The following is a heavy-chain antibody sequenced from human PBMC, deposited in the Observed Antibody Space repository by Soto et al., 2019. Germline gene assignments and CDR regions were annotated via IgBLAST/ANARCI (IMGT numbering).Heavy chain of an antibody. Sequence: EVQLLESGGGLTQPGGSLRLSCAASGFIFSDYAMYWVRQAPGQGLEWVSVISGSDGTTYYADSVRGRFTMSRDNSRNTIYLQMMSLGAEDTAVYYCAKVIGGSESYWGGSHYYYALDVWGQGTTGTVSS. CDR3: AKVIGGSESYWGGSHYYYALDV. CDR1: GFIFSDYA. CDR2: ISGSDGTT. J-gene: IGHJ6*02. D-gene: IGHD3-10*01. V-gene: IGHV3-23*01.